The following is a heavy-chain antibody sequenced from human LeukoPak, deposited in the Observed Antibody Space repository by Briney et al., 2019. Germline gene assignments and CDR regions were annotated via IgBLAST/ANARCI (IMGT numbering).Heavy chain of an antibody. Sequence: KSSETLSLTCTVSGGSISSYYWSWIRQPPGKGLEYIGYIYYSGSTDYNPSLKSRVTMSVDTSKNQFSLKLSSVTAADTAVYYCARQGYWSGYFVFDHWGQGTLVTVSS. CDR1: GGSISSYY. CDR2: IYYSGST. J-gene: IGHJ4*02. D-gene: IGHD3-3*01. CDR3: ARQGYWSGYFVFDH. V-gene: IGHV4-59*08.